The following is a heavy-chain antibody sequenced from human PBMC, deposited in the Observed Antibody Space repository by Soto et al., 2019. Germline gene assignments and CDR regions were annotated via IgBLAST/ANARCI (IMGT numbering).Heavy chain of an antibody. V-gene: IGHV4-31*03. Sequence: QVQLQESGPGLVKPSQTLSLTCTVSGGSISSGGYYWSWIRQHPGKGLEWIWYIYYSGSTYYNPSLKSRVTISVDTSKNQFSLKLSSVTAADTAVYYCARDAPDSSGYKVGVLHFQHWGQGTLVTVSS. J-gene: IGHJ1*01. CDR1: GGSISSGGYY. CDR3: ARDAPDSSGYKVGVLHFQH. D-gene: IGHD3-22*01. CDR2: IYYSGST.